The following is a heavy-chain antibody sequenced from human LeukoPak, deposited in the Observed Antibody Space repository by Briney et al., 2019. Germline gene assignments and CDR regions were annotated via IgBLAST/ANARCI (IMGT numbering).Heavy chain of an antibody. Sequence: PGRSLRLSCAASGFTFRSYAMHWVRQAPGKGLEWVAVISYDGSNKYYADSVKGRFTISRDNSKNTLYLQMNSLRAEDTAVYYCARDSVGRSSGHPPWAPFDYWGQGTVVTVSS. CDR2: ISYDGSNK. J-gene: IGHJ4*02. V-gene: IGHV3-30-3*01. D-gene: IGHD6-19*01. CDR1: GFTFRSYA. CDR3: ARDSVGRSSGHPPWAPFDY.